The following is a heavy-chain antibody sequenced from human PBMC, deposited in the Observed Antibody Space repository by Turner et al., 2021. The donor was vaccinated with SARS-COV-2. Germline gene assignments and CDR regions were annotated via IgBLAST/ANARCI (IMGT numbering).Heavy chain of an antibody. V-gene: IGHV3-21*01. CDR3: ARHKWRRGAFDY. CDR1: GFTFSSYT. J-gene: IGHJ4*02. D-gene: IGHD5-12*01. CDR2: ISSSSSYI. Sequence: EVQLVESGGGLVKPGGSLRLSCAASGFTFSSYTMYWVRQAPGKGLEWVSSISSSSSYIYYADSVKGRFTISRDNAKNSLYLQMNSLRAEDTAVYYCARHKWRRGAFDYWGQGTLVTVSS.